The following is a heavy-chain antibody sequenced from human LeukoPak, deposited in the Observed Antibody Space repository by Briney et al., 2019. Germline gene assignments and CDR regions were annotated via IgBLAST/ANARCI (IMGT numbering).Heavy chain of an antibody. J-gene: IGHJ4*02. CDR1: GFTFSSYG. CDR3: ARGNRGNYYDSSGYHFDY. D-gene: IGHD3-22*01. V-gene: IGHV3-20*01. Sequence: GGSLRLSCAASGFTFSSYGMHWVRQAPGKGLEWVSGINWNGGSTGYADSVKGRFTISRDNAKNSLYLQMNSLRAEDTALYHCARGNRGNYYDSSGYHFDYWGQGTLVTVSS. CDR2: INWNGGST.